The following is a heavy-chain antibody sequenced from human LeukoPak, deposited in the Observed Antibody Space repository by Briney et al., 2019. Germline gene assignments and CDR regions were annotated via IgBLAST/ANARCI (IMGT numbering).Heavy chain of an antibody. CDR2: IYYSGST. V-gene: IGHV4-59*01. CDR3: ARDRWGSGIYWDRVQNNWFDP. CDR1: GGSISGYY. D-gene: IGHD3-10*01. J-gene: IGHJ5*02. Sequence: SETLSLSCTVSGGSISGYYWSWIRQPPGKGLEWIGYIYYSGSTNYNPSLKSRVTISVDTSKNQFSLKLSSVTAADTAVYYCARDRWGSGIYWDRVQNNWFDPWGQGTLVTVSS.